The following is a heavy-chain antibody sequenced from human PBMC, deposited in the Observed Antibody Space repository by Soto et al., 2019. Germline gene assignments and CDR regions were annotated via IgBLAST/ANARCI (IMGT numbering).Heavy chain of an antibody. D-gene: IGHD3-22*01. Sequence: GESLKISCKASGYSFSFYWIGWVRQMPGNGLEWMAIMYPDDSDIRYSPSFEAHVTISADKSTSTAFLQWSSLKASDTAMYYCATAYVYDFENSNYYRDAFDIWGQGTLVTRLL. J-gene: IGHJ3*02. CDR2: MYPDDSDI. CDR3: ATAYVYDFENSNYYRDAFDI. CDR1: GYSFSFYW. V-gene: IGHV5-51*01.